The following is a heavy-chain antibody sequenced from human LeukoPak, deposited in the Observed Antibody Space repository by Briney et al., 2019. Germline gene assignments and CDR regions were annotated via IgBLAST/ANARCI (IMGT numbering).Heavy chain of an antibody. CDR1: GFTFSSYG. J-gene: IGHJ5*02. V-gene: IGHV3-33*01. CDR2: IWYDGSNK. Sequence: GGSLRLSCAASGFTFSSYGMHWVRQGPGKGLEWLAVIWYDGSNKFYADSVKGRFSISRDNSKNTLYLQMNSLRAENTAAYYCARDRRLNFYDSNTGWFDPWGQGTLVTVSS. CDR3: ARDRRLNFYDSNTGWFDP. D-gene: IGHD3-22*01.